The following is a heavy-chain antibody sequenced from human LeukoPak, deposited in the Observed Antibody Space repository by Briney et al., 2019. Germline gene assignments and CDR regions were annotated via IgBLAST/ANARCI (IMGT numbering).Heavy chain of an antibody. CDR1: GYTFTDYY. CDR2: INPNSGGT. J-gene: IGHJ4*02. D-gene: IGHD3-22*01. Sequence: ASVKVSCKASGYTFTDYYLHWVRQAPGQGLEWMGWINPNSGGTNYAQKFQGRVTMTRDTSISTAYMELSRLRSDDTAVYYCARDGTPYYYDSSGYYYWGQGTLVTVSS. CDR3: ARDGTPYYYDSSGYYY. V-gene: IGHV1-2*02.